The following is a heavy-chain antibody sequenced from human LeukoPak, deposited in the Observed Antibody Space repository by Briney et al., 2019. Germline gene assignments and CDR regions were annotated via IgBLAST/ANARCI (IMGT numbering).Heavy chain of an antibody. Sequence: QTGGSLRLSCAASGFTFSSYAMSSVRQAPGKGLEWVSAISGSGGSTYYADSVKGRFTISRDNSKNTLYLQMNSLRAEDTAVYYCAKFVFVHPTTFYDSSGPDYWGQGTLVTVSS. CDR1: GFTFSSYA. CDR2: ISGSGGST. CDR3: AKFVFVHPTTFYDSSGPDY. J-gene: IGHJ4*02. D-gene: IGHD3-22*01. V-gene: IGHV3-23*01.